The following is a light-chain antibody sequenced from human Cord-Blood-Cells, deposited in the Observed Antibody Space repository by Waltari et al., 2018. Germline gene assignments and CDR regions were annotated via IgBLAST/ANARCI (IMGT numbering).Light chain of an antibody. CDR1: QGISTY. CDR2: AAS. CDR3: QKYNSAPLT. V-gene: IGKV1-27*01. Sequence: DIQISQSPSSLSASVVDRVTITCRARQGISTYLAWYQQKPGKVPKLLIYAASTLKSGVTSRFSCSGSGTDFTLTISSLQPEDVATYYCQKYNSAPLTFGGGTKVEIK. J-gene: IGKJ4*01.